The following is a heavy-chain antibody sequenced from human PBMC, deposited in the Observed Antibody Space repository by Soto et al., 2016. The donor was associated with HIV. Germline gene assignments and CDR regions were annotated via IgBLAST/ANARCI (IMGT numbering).Heavy chain of an antibody. CDR1: GFLFSTYW. D-gene: IGHD2-15*01. CDR3: VRRHSFYYSMDV. Sequence: EVQLVESGGGLVQPGGSLRLSCTASGFLFSTYWMHWVRQAPGKGLVWVSYIKSDGSATNYADFVKGRFTISRDNAKKMLYLEMNSLEAEDTGIYYCVRRHSFYYSMDVWGKRDNGHRLL. J-gene: IGHJ6*03. CDR2: IKSDGSAT. V-gene: IGHV3-74*01.